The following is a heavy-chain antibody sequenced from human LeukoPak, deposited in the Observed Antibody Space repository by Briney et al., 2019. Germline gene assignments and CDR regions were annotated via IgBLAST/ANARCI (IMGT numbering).Heavy chain of an antibody. CDR2: INSDGSST. D-gene: IGHD4-17*01. J-gene: IGHJ4*02. CDR3: ARVAYGDYPDY. CDR1: GFTVSSYW. V-gene: IGHV3-74*01. Sequence: PGGSLRLSCAASGFTVSSYWMHWVRQAPGKGLVWVSRINSDGSSTSYADSVKGRFTISRDNAKNTLYLQMNSLRAEDTAVYYCARVAYGDYPDYWGQGTLVTVSS.